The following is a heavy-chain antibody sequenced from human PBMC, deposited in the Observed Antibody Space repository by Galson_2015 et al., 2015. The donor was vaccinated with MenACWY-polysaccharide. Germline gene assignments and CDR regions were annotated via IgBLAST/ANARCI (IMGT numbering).Heavy chain of an antibody. D-gene: IGHD1-1*01. CDR3: VRDPHPGTRSGPEF. V-gene: IGHV1-8*01. CDR1: GYTFTSYD. Sequence: SVKVSCKASGYTFTSYDINWVRQATGQGLEWMGWMNPNSGNTGFAQKFQGRVTMTRDTSISTAYMELSSLRSEDAAVYYCVRDPHPGTRSGPEFWGQGTLVTVSS. CDR2: MNPNSGNT. J-gene: IGHJ4*02.